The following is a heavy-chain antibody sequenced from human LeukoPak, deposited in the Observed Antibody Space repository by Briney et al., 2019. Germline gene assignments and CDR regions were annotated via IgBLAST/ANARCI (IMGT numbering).Heavy chain of an antibody. CDR2: ISYDGSNK. CDR1: GFTFSSYA. CDR3: ELRSETIDY. D-gene: IGHD3-16*01. J-gene: IGHJ4*02. V-gene: IGHV3-30-3*01. Sequence: PGRSLRLSCAASGFTFSSYAMHWVRQAPGKGLEWVAVISYDGSNKYYADSVKGRFTISRDNSKNTLYLQMNSLRAEDTAVYYCELRSETIDYWGQGTLVTVSS.